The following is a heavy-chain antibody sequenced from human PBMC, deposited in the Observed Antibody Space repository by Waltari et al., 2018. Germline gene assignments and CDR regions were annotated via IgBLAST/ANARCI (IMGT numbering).Heavy chain of an antibody. CDR2: IYHSGST. J-gene: IGHJ5*02. V-gene: IGHV4-38-2*01. CDR1: GYSISSGSY. CDR3: ARGYSSSWYVDP. D-gene: IGHD6-13*01. Sequence: QVQLQESGPGLVKPSATLSLTCAVSGYSISSGSYWGWIRQPPGKGLEWIGSIYHSGSTYYNPSLKSRVTISVDTSKNQFSLKLSSVTAADTAVYYCARGYSSSWYVDPWGQGTLVTVSS.